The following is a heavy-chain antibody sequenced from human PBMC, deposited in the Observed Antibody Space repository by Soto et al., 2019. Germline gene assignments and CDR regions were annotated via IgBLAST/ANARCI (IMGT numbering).Heavy chain of an antibody. CDR1: GFSFSIYW. J-gene: IGHJ3*02. D-gene: IGHD3-10*01. Sequence: EEQLVESGGHLVQPGESLRLSCVASGFSFSIYWIHWVRQAPGKGLVWISRIDSNERDTTYADSVKGRFTISRDNAKNTVFLQMNSVKGDDTAVYYCERGGGGFGGLGVFDIWGQGTVVTVSS. V-gene: IGHV3-74*01. CDR3: ERGGGGFGGLGVFDI. CDR2: IDSNERDT.